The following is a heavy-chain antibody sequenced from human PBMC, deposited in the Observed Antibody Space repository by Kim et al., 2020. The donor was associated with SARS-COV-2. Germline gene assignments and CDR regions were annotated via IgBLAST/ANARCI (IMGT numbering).Heavy chain of an antibody. CDR1: GFTFSGYW. CDR3: ARDTVEGYYYGSGSFGL. CDR2: IKQDGSQK. Sequence: GGSLRLSCAASGFTFSGYWMTWVRQAPGKGLEWVANIKQDGSQKYYVDSVKGRFTISRDNAKNSLYLQMNSLRAEDTAVYYCARDTVEGYYYGSGSFGLWRRGTMVTVSS. J-gene: IGHJ3*01. V-gene: IGHV3-7*01. D-gene: IGHD3-10*01.